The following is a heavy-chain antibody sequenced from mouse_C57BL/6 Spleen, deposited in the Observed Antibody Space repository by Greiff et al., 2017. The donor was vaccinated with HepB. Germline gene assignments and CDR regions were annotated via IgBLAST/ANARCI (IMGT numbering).Heavy chain of an antibody. D-gene: IGHD1-1*01. CDR3: ARSDTTGVKYYFDY. CDR1: GYTFTSYG. Sequence: QVQLQQSGAELARPGASVKLSCKASGYTFTSYGISWVKQRTGQGLEWIGEIYPRSGNTYYNEKFKGKATLTADKSSSTAYMELRSLTSEDSAVYFCARSDTTGVKYYFDYWGQGTTLTVSS. V-gene: IGHV1-81*01. CDR2: IYPRSGNT. J-gene: IGHJ2*01.